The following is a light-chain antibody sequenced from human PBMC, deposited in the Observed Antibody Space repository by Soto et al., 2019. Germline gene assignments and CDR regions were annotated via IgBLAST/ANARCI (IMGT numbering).Light chain of an antibody. J-gene: IGKJ1*01. CDR3: QQYNSYST. CDR1: QSISSL. V-gene: IGKV1-5*01. CDR2: DAS. Sequence: DIQMTQSPSTLSASVGDRVTITCRASQSISSLLAWYQQKPGKAPKLLIYDASSLESGVPSRFSGSGSGTECILTISSLQPDDFATYYCQQYNSYSTFGQGTKVEIK.